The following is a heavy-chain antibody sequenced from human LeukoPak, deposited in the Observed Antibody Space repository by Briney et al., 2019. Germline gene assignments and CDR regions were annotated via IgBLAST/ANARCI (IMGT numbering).Heavy chain of an antibody. J-gene: IGHJ3*02. V-gene: IGHV4-39*01. CDR3: AEDYGSGRDDGAFDI. D-gene: IGHD3-10*01. CDR2: IYYSGST. Sequence: PSETLSLTCTVSGGSISSSSYYWGWIRQPPGKGLEWIGSIYYSGSTYYNPSLKSLVTISVDTSKNQFSLKLSSVTAADTAVYYCAEDYGSGRDDGAFDIWGQGTMVTVSS. CDR1: GGSISSSSYY.